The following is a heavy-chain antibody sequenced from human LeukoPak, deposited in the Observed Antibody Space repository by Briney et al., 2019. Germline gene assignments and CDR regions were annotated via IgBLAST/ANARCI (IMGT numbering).Heavy chain of an antibody. J-gene: IGHJ4*02. CDR2: INWNGGSI. Sequence: GGSLRLSCVASGFTFDDYGMSWVHQAPGNGLEWVSGINWNGGSIGYTDSVKGRFTISRDNAKNSLHLLMNSLRVEDTALYYCATSYYYGSGSPRGYWGQGTLVTVSS. CDR3: ATSYYYGSGSPRGY. V-gene: IGHV3-20*04. D-gene: IGHD3-10*01. CDR1: GFTFDDYG.